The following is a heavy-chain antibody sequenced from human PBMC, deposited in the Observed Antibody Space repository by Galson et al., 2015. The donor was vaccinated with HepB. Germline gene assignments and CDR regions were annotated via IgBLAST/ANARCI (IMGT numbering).Heavy chain of an antibody. D-gene: IGHD3-3*01. Sequence: ETLSLTCTVSGGSISSYYWSWIRQPPGKGLEWIGYIYYSGSTNYNPSLKSRVTISVDTSKNQFSLKLSSVTAADTAVYYCARDRGRWYDFWSGQDEPDAFDIWGQGTMVTVSS. J-gene: IGHJ3*02. CDR1: GGSISSYY. V-gene: IGHV4-59*01. CDR3: ARDRGRWYDFWSGQDEPDAFDI. CDR2: IYYSGST.